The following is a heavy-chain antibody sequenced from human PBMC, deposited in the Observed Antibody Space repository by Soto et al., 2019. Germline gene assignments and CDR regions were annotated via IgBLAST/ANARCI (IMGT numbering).Heavy chain of an antibody. D-gene: IGHD3-3*01. CDR2: ISRDISYI. J-gene: IGHJ4*02. Sequence: EVQLVESGGGLVKPGGSLRLSCAASGFTFRTYSMNWVRQAPGKGLEWVSSISRDISYIYYADSVKGRFTISRDNAKNSMCMQMSSRRYEDIAGYHCVASCRYYGFRSGYQGDFNYWGQGSMVTVSS. CDR1: GFTFRTYS. V-gene: IGHV3-21*03. CDR3: VASCRYYGFRSGYQGDFNY.